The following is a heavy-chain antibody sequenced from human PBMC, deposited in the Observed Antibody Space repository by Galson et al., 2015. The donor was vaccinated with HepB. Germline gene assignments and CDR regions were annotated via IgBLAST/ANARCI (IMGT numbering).Heavy chain of an antibody. V-gene: IGHV3-23*01. J-gene: IGHJ4*02. Sequence: SLRLSCAASGFSFSSYVMSWVRQAPGKGLEWVSGITDSSGNTYYADSVKGRFTISRDNSKNTLYLQMNSLRAEDTALYYCAKVPWEHLVVVTAIWGQGTLVTVSS. D-gene: IGHD2-21*02. CDR2: ITDSSGNT. CDR1: GFSFSSYV. CDR3: AKVPWEHLVVVTAI.